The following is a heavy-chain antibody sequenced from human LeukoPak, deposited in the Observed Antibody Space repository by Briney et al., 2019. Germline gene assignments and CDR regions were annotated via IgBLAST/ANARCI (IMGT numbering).Heavy chain of an antibody. J-gene: IGHJ4*02. CDR2: ISYDGSNK. CDR3: ARDPNSSSWFYYFDY. Sequence: GGSLRLSCAASGFTFSSYAMHWVRQAPGKGLEWVAVISYDGSNKYYADSVKGRFTISRDNSKNTLYLQMNSLRAEDTAVYYCARDPNSSSWFYYFDYWGQGTLVTVSS. CDR1: GFTFSSYA. V-gene: IGHV3-30-3*01. D-gene: IGHD6-13*01.